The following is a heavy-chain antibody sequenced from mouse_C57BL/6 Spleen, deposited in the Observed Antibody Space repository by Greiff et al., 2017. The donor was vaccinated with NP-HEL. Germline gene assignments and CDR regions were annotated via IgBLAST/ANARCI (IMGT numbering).Heavy chain of an antibody. CDR1: GYTFTSYW. CDR3: AREGYYGSSPHWYFDV. V-gene: IGHV1-53*01. Sequence: QVQLQQPGTELVKPGASVKLSCKASGYTFTSYWMHWVKQRPGQGLEWIGNINPSNGGTNYNEKFKSKATLTVDKSSSTAYMQLSSLTSEDSAVYYCAREGYYGSSPHWYFDVWGTGTTVTVSS. D-gene: IGHD1-1*01. CDR2: INPSNGGT. J-gene: IGHJ1*03.